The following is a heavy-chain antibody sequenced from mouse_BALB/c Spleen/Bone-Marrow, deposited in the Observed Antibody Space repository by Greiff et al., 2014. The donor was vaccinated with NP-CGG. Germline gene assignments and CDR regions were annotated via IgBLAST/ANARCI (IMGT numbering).Heavy chain of an antibody. CDR1: GYSFTNYW. Sequence: QVQLQQSGAELVRPGASVKLSCKASGYSFTNYWMNWVKQRPGQGLEWIGMIHPSDSETRLNQKLKVKATLTLDKSSSTDYMQLSSQKTEVSAVYSCARFGNYERFAYWGQGTLVTVSA. D-gene: IGHD2-1*01. CDR2: IHPSDSET. V-gene: IGHV1S82*01. CDR3: ARFGNYERFAY. J-gene: IGHJ3*01.